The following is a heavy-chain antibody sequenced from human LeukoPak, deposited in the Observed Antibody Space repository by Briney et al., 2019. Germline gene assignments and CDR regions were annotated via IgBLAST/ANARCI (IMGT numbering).Heavy chain of an antibody. CDR1: GCTFDDYG. J-gene: IGHJ4*02. CDR2: INWNGCST. D-gene: IGHD6-19*01. CDR3: ARALAVADANYFDY. Sequence: GGSLTLSCAASGCTFDDYGLIWLRQAPGKALEWVGGINWNGCSTGYADSVKGRFTIPRDNAKNPLYLQMNSLRAEDTALDYCARALAVADANYFDYWGQGTLVTVSS. V-gene: IGHV3-20*04.